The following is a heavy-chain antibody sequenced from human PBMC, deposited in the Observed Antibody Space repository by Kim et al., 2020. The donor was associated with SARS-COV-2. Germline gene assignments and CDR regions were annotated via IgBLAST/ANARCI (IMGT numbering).Heavy chain of an antibody. CDR1: GFTFSSYG. Sequence: GGSLRLSCAASGFTFSSYGMHWVRQAPGKGLEWVAVISYDGSNKYYADSVKGRFTISRDNSKNTLYLQMNSLRAEDTAVYYCAKGGASGWYGMDVWGQGTTVTVSS. CDR3: AKGGASGWYGMDV. CDR2: ISYDGSNK. J-gene: IGHJ6*02. V-gene: IGHV3-30*18. D-gene: IGHD6-19*01.